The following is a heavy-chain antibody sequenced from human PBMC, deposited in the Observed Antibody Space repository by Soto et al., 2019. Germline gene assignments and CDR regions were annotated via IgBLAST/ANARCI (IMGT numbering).Heavy chain of an antibody. CDR3: AKNYYFDS. J-gene: IGHJ4*02. CDR2: IGVTGGGVTGGAT. Sequence: GGSLRLSCAASGFSFSSYAMSWVRQPPGKGLEWVSSIGVTGGGVTGGATYYADSVKGRFFISRDNSKNTLFVEMNGLRGEDTAIYYCAKNYYFDSWGQGT. V-gene: IGHV3-23*01. CDR1: GFSFSSYA.